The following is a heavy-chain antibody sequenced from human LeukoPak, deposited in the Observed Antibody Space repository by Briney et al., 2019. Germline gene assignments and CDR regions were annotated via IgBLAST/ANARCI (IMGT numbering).Heavy chain of an antibody. D-gene: IGHD6-13*01. CDR2: IYYSGST. CDR1: GGSISSYY. V-gene: IGHV4-59*01. Sequence: SETLSLTCTVSGGSISSYYWSWIRQPPGKVLECIGYIYYSGSTNYNPSLKSRVTISVDTSKNQFSLKLSSVTAADTAVYYCARVTYGSSPDYYYYYYMDVWGKGTTVTVSS. CDR3: ARVTYGSSPDYYYYYYMDV. J-gene: IGHJ6*03.